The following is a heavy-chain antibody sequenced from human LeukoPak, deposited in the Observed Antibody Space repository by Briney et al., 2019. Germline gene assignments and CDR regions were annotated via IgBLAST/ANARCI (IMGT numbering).Heavy chain of an antibody. CDR3: APPMTTVVSPDY. D-gene: IGHD4-23*01. J-gene: IGHJ4*02. CDR2: ISSSSSYI. V-gene: IGHV3-21*01. CDR1: GFTFSSYS. Sequence: PGGSLRLSCAASGFTFSSYSMNWVRQAPGKGLEWVSSISSSSSYIYYADSVKGRFTISRDNAKNSLYLQMNSLRAEDTAVYYCAPPMTTVVSPDYWGQGTLVTVSS.